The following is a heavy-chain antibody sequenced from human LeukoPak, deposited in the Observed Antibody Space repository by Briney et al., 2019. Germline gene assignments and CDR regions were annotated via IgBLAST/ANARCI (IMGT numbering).Heavy chain of an antibody. V-gene: IGHV3-21*01. CDR1: GFTFSSYS. CDR3: ARDRYSSGWLLRH. CDR2: ISSSSSYI. D-gene: IGHD6-19*01. J-gene: IGHJ1*01. Sequence: PGGSLRLSCAASGFTFSSYSMNWVRQAPGKGLEWVSSISSSSSYIYYADSVKGRFTISRDNAKNSLYLQMNSLRAEDTAVYYCARDRYSSGWLLRHWGQGTLVTVSS.